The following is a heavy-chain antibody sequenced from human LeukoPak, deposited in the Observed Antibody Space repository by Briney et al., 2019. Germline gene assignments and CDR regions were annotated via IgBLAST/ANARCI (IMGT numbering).Heavy chain of an antibody. D-gene: IGHD3-22*01. V-gene: IGHV4-4*07. J-gene: IGHJ4*02. Sequence: SETLSLTCTVSGGSISSYYWSWIRQPAGKGLEWIERIYTSGSTNYNPSLKSRVTMSVDTSKNQFSLKLSSVTAADTAVYYCARGNNYYDSSGYYNYFDYWGQRTLVTVSS. CDR3: ARGNNYYDSSGYYNYFDY. CDR2: IYTSGST. CDR1: GGSISSYY.